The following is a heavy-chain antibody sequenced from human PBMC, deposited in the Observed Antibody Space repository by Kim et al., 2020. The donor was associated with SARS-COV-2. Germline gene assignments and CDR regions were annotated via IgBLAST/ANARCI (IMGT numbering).Heavy chain of an antibody. CDR1: GFAFRIYD. V-gene: IGHV3-23*01. CDR2: FSVNGGDT. Sequence: GGSLRLSCAASGFAFRIYDISWVRQAPGKGLEWVSGFSVNGGDTYYADSVRGRFTISRDTSMNTLYLQMNSLRAEDTAVYYCVNRPTRDSIDVWGQGTTVTVSS. D-gene: IGHD3-9*01. J-gene: IGHJ6*02. CDR3: VNRPTRDSIDV.